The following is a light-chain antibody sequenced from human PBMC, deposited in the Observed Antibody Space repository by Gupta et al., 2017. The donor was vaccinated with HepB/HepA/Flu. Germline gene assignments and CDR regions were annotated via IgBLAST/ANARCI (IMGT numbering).Light chain of an antibody. CDR3: QQYDTGPVT. J-gene: IGKJ3*01. CDR2: DAS. CDR1: PDIRRF. V-gene: IGKV1-33*01. Sequence: DVKMTQSPLSLSASVGDRVTSTCQASPDIRRFVNWYHQKPGKSPKLLVYDASNLETGVPSRFSGSGFGTQFNLTIGSLQPEDIGTYFCQQYDTGPVTFGPGTKVEFK.